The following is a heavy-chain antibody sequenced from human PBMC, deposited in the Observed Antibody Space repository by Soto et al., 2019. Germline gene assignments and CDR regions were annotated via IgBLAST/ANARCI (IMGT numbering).Heavy chain of an antibody. CDR2: INAGNGNT. D-gene: IGHD3-10*01. CDR3: ARDRNYYGSGSYRAFDY. CDR1: GYTFTSYA. J-gene: IGHJ4*02. Sequence: ASVKVSCKASGYTFTSYAMHWVRQAPGQRLEWMGWINAGNGNTKYSQKFQGRVTITRDTSASTAYMELSSLRSEDTAVYYCARDRNYYGSGSYRAFDYWGQGTLVTVSS. V-gene: IGHV1-3*01.